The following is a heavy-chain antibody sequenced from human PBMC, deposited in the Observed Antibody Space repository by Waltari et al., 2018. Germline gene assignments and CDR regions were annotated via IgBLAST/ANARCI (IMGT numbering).Heavy chain of an antibody. CDR3: AKDKGSRNYYYYMDV. CDR1: GFTFDDYT. J-gene: IGHJ6*03. V-gene: IGHV3-43*01. Sequence: EVQLVESGGVVVQPGGSLRLSCAASGFTFDDYTMHWVRQAPGKGLEWVSLISWDGGSTYYADSVKGRFTISRDNSKNSLYLQMNSLRTEDTALYYCAKDKGSRNYYYYMDVWGKGTTVTISS. CDR2: ISWDGGST. D-gene: IGHD6-6*01.